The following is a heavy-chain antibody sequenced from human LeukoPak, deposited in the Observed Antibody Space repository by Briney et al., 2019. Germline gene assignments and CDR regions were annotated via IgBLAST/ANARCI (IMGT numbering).Heavy chain of an antibody. Sequence: SESLSLTCTVSGGSISRDYWNWIRQPPGKGLEWIGDIDYSGRTNYNPSLKSRVTISVDTSKNQFSLKLSPVTAADTAVYYCARHLWRGGTTDSFDIWGQGTMVPASS. CDR1: GGSISRDY. J-gene: IGHJ3*02. CDR3: ARHLWRGGTTDSFDI. CDR2: IDYSGRT. D-gene: IGHD3-10*01. V-gene: IGHV4-59*08.